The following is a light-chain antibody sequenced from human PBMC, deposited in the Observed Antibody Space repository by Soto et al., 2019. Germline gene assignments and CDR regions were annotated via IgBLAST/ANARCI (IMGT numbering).Light chain of an antibody. V-gene: IGLV2-14*01. CDR1: SSDVGRYNY. J-gene: IGLJ2*01. CDR2: DVS. CDR3: SSYTSSSTPLV. Sequence: QSALTQPASVSGSPGQSITISCTGTSSDVGRYNYVSWYQQHPGNAPKLMIYDVSYRPSGVSNRFSGSKSGNTASLTISGLQAEDEADYYCSSYTSSSTPLVFGGGPELTVL.